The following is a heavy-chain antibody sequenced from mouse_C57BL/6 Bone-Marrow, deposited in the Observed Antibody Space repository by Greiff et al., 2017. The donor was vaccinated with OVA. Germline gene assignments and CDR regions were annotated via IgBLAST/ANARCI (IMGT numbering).Heavy chain of an antibody. CDR3: AIRGPLITTVVAPFAY. Sequence: EVMLVESGGDLVKPGGSLKLSCAASGFTFSSYGMSWVRQTPDKRLEWVATISSGGSYTYYPDSVKGRFTFSRDNAKNTLYLQMSSLKSEDTAMYYCAIRGPLITTVVAPFAYWGQGTLVTVSA. CDR2: ISSGGSYT. J-gene: IGHJ3*01. D-gene: IGHD1-1*01. V-gene: IGHV5-6*02. CDR1: GFTFSSYG.